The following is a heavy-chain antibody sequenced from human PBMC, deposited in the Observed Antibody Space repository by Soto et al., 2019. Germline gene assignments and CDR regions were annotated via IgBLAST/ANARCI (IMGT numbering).Heavy chain of an antibody. CDR3: AARTYYYDSSGYPYGY. CDR2: ISGSGGST. J-gene: IGHJ4*02. V-gene: IGHV3-23*01. Sequence: GGSLRLSCAASGFTFSSYAMSWVRQAPGKGLEWASAISGSGGSTYYADSVKGRFTISRDNSKNTLYLQMNGLRAEDTAVYYCAARTYYYDSSGYPYGYWGQGTLVTVSS. CDR1: GFTFSSYA. D-gene: IGHD3-22*01.